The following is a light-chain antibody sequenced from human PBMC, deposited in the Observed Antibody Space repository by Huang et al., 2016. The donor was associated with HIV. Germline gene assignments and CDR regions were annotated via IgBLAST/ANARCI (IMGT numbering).Light chain of an antibody. CDR2: DAS. CDR1: QRVSTS. CDR3: QQYNDWPLT. V-gene: IGKV3-15*01. J-gene: IGKJ4*01. Sequence: EIVMTQSPATLSVSPGERATLSCRASQRVSTSLAWYQQKPGQAPRLLIYDASTGATGIPARFSGSGSGTEFTLTISSLQSEDSAVYYCQQYNDWPLTFGGGTKVEIK.